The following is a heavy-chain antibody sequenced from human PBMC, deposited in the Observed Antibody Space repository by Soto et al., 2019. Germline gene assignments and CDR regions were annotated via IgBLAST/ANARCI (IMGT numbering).Heavy chain of an antibody. CDR2: ISGSGGST. CDR3: AKDPGVVTRGSPFDP. J-gene: IGHJ5*02. V-gene: IGHV3-23*01. CDR1: GFTFSSYA. D-gene: IGHD2-21*02. Sequence: PGGSLRLSCAASGFTFSSYAMSWVRQAPGKGLEWVSAISGSGGSTYYADSVKGRFTISRDNSKNTLYLQMNSLRAEDTAVYYCAKDPGVVTRGSPFDPWGQGTLVTVSS.